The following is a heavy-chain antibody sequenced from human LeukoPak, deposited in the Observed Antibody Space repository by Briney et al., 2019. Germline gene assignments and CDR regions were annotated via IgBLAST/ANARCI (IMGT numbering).Heavy chain of an antibody. J-gene: IGHJ4*02. CDR1: GFTFTSSA. CDR3: AADLGVVGASFDY. D-gene: IGHD1-26*01. V-gene: IGHV1-58*02. Sequence: SVKVSCKASGFTFTSSAMQWVRQARGQRLEWIGWIVVGGGNTNYAQKFQERVTITRDMSTSTAYMELSSLRSEDTAVYYCAADLGVVGASFDYWGQGTLVTVSS. CDR2: IVVGGGNT.